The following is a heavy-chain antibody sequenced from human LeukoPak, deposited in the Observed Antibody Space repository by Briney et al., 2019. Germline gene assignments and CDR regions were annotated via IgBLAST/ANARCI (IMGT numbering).Heavy chain of an antibody. V-gene: IGHV1-2*02. J-gene: IGHJ4*02. Sequence: GASVKVSCKASGYTFTAYYMHWMRQAPGQGLEWMGWINGNSGGTKYAQKFQGRVTMTRDTSISTAYMDLSSLRSDETAVYYCVRDRGDSSGGYDYWGQGTLVTVSS. D-gene: IGHD6-19*01. CDR1: GYTFTAYY. CDR3: VRDRGDSSGGYDY. CDR2: INGNSGGT.